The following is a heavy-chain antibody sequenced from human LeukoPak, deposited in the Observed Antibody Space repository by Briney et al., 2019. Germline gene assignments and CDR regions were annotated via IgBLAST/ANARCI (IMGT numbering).Heavy chain of an antibody. CDR1: GFTFDDYG. CDR3: AREGAYSYGWGPMGV. D-gene: IGHD5-18*01. CDR2: INWNGGST. J-gene: IGHJ6*03. V-gene: IGHV3-20*04. Sequence: GGSLGLSCAASGFTFDDYGMSWVRQAPGKGLEWVSGINWNGGSTGYADSVKGRFTISRDNAKNSLYLQMNSLRAEDTALYYCAREGAYSYGWGPMGVWGKGTTVTVSS.